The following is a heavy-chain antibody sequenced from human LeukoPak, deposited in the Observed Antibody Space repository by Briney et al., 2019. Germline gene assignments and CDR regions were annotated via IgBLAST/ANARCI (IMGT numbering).Heavy chain of an antibody. CDR2: ISWNSGSI. D-gene: IGHD2-2*03. CDR3: AKDLDETHYYGMDV. CDR1: GFTFDDYA. Sequence: LRLSCAASGFTFDDYAMHWVRQAPGKGLEWVSGISWNSGSIGYADSVKGRFTISRDNAKNSLYPQMNSLRAEDTALYYCAKDLDETHYYGMDVWGQGTTVTVSS. V-gene: IGHV3-9*01. J-gene: IGHJ6*02.